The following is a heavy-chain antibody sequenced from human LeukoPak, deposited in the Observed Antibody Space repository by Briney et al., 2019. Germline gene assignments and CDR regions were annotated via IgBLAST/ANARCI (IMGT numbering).Heavy chain of an antibody. CDR3: ARDQHHGSSPHPGGY. V-gene: IGHV1-2*02. CDR2: INPNSGGT. D-gene: IGHD6-6*01. Sequence: ASVKVSCKASGYTFTGYYMHWVRQAPGQGLEWMGWINPNSGGTNYAQKFQGRVTMTRDTSISTAYMELSRLRSDDTAVYFCARDQHHGSSPHPGGYWGQGTLVTVSS. CDR1: GYTFTGYY. J-gene: IGHJ4*02.